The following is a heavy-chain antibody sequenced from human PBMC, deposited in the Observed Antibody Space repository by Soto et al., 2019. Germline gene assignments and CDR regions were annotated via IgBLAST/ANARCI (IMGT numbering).Heavy chain of an antibody. CDR1: GFTFSSYG. D-gene: IGHD3-22*01. CDR2: ISYDGSNK. Sequence: PGGSLRLSCAASGFTFSSYGIHWVRQAPGKGLEWVALISYDGSNKYYADSVKGRFTISRDNSKNTLYLQMNSLRAEDTAMYYCAQDAPYYYDSSGYYGPFDYWRHGTLVTVSS. J-gene: IGHJ4*01. V-gene: IGHV3-30*18. CDR3: AQDAPYYYDSSGYYGPFDY.